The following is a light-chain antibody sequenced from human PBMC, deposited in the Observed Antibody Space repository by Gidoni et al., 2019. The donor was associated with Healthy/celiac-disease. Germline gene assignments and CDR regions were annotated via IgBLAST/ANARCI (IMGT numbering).Light chain of an antibody. CDR2: GAS. CDR3: QQYNNWPLT. V-gene: IGKV3-15*01. J-gene: IGKJ4*01. Sequence: EIGMTQSPATLSVSQGERATLSCRASQSVSSNLAWYQQKPGQAPRLLIYGASTRATGIPARFSGSGSGTEFTLTISSLQSEDFAVYYCQQYNNWPLTFGGGTKLEIK. CDR1: QSVSSN.